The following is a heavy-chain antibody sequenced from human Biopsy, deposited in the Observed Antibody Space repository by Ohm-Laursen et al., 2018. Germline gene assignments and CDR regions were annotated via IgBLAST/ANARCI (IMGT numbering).Heavy chain of an antibody. CDR2: IRSGGDYM. CDR1: GFTLSYYS. J-gene: IGHJ4*02. CDR3: ARDQRGPSLLEAKLTPNYFDY. Sequence: SLRLSCAASGFTLSYYSMTWVRQAPGKGLEWVSSIRSGGDYMFYADSVKGRFTISRDNAKNSLYLQMNCLRAEDTAVYYCARDQRGPSLLEAKLTPNYFDYWGRGSLVTVSS. D-gene: IGHD1-1*01. V-gene: IGHV3-21*01.